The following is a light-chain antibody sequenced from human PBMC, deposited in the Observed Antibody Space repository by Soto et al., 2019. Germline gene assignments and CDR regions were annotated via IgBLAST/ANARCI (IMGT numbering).Light chain of an antibody. J-gene: IGLJ1*01. CDR1: NSNIGSNT. V-gene: IGLV1-44*01. CDR3: AAWDDSLNGFYV. CDR2: SNN. Sequence: QSVLTKPPSSSGTPGQRVTISCSGNNSNIGSNTVDWYQQLPGTAPKLLIYSNNQRPSGVPDRFSGSKSGTSASLAISGLQSEDEADYYCAAWDDSLNGFYVFGTGTNVTVL.